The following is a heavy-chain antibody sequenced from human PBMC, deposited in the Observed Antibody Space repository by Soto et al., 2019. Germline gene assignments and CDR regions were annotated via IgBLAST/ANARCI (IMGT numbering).Heavy chain of an antibody. J-gene: IGHJ5*02. CDR2: IIPLFRRP. D-gene: IGHD6-19*01. CDR1: GDSLNNFF. CDR3: VRDVGSVAGPLDP. Sequence: QVQLEQSGAEVKKPGSSVKVSCKASGDSLNNFFVSWVRQAPGHGLEWVGGIIPLFRRPSRAEKFQDRVIISADASTRSAYLELFDLTPDDTAVYYCVRDVGSVAGPLDPWGQGTLVTVSS. V-gene: IGHV1-69*01.